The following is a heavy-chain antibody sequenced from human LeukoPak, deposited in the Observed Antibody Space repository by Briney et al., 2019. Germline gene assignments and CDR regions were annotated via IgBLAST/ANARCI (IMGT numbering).Heavy chain of an antibody. CDR2: IYYSGST. CDR1: GGSISGYS. J-gene: IGHJ5*02. Sequence: SETLSLTCTVSGGSISGYSWSWIRQPPGKGLEWIGYIYYSGSTNYNPSLKSRVIISVDTSKNQFSLNLNSVTAADAAVYYCARRVTSNWFDPWGQGTLVTVSS. D-gene: IGHD2-21*02. V-gene: IGHV4-59*08. CDR3: ARRVTSNWFDP.